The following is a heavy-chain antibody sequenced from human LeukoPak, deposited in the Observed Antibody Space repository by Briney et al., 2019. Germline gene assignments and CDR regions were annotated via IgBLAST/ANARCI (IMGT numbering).Heavy chain of an antibody. CDR3: AKEPTRYCSGGSCYG. V-gene: IGHV3-23*01. Sequence: GGSLRLSCAASGFTFSSYAMSWVRQAPGKGLEWVSAISGSSGSTYYADSVKGRFTISRDTSNNTLYLQMNSLRAEDTAVYYCAKEPTRYCSGGSCYGWGQGTLVTVSS. CDR1: GFTFSSYA. CDR2: ISGSSGST. J-gene: IGHJ4*02. D-gene: IGHD2-15*01.